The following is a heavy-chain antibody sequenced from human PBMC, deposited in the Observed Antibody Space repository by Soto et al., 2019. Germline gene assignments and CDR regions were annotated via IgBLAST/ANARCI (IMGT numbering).Heavy chain of an antibody. D-gene: IGHD1-26*01. Sequence: PSETLSLTCTVSGGSISSSSYYWGWIRQPPGKGLEWIGSIYYSGSTYYNPSLKSRVTISVDTSKNQFSLKLSSVTAADTAVYYCARQGGRGSYFDYWGQGTLVTVSS. CDR3: ARQGGRGSYFDY. J-gene: IGHJ4*02. V-gene: IGHV4-39*01. CDR1: GGSISSSSYY. CDR2: IYYSGST.